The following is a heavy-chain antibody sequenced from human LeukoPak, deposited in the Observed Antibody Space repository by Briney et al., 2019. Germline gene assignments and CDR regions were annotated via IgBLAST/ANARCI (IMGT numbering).Heavy chain of an antibody. CDR1: GYRFNTYW. J-gene: IGHJ2*01. CDR2: IYPGDSDP. D-gene: IGHD3-22*01. CDR3: ARVHDSSGYYWYFDL. Sequence: GEPLQISCKGSGYRFNTYWIAWVRQMPGKGLEWMGIIYPGDSDPRYRPSFQGQVNISADKSISTAYLQWNSLKASDTAMYYCARVHDSSGYYWYFDLWGRGTLVTVSS. V-gene: IGHV5-51*01.